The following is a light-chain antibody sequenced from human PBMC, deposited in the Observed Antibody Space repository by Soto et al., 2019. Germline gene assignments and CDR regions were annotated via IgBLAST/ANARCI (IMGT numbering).Light chain of an antibody. CDR3: QQYGSSPRT. J-gene: IGKJ1*01. V-gene: IGKV3-20*01. CDR2: GAS. CDR1: QGVGSTY. Sequence: EIVLTQSPGTLSLSPGDRATLSCRASQGVGSTYLAWYQQRPGQAPWLLIYGASSRATGIPDRFSGSGSGTDFTLTISRLEPEDFAVYYCQQYGSSPRTFGQGTKVEIK.